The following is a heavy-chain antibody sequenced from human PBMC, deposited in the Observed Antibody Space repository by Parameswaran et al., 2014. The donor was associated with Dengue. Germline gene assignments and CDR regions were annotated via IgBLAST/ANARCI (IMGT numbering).Heavy chain of an antibody. D-gene: IGHD1-14*01. CDR3: ATKTKTGGRYGMDV. V-gene: IGHV1-45*02. J-gene: IGHJ6*02. CDR2: ITPVNDYT. Sequence: WVRQAPGQALEWMGWITPVNDYTNYAQKFQDRVTITTDRSVTTAYMELRGLKYEDTAIYYCATKTKTGGRYGMDVWAKGPRSPSP.